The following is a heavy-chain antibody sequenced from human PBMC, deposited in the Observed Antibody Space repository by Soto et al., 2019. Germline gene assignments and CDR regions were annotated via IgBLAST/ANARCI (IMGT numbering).Heavy chain of an antibody. CDR1: GYSFTSYC. D-gene: IGHD3-3*01. V-gene: IGHV5-51*01. Sequence: PVESLKISCKGSGYSFTSYCIGWGRQMPGKGLEWMGIIYPGDSDTRYSPSFQGQVTISADKSISTAYLQWSSLKASDTAMYYCARAPLETPPPFDYWGQGTLVTVSS. CDR2: IYPGDSDT. CDR3: ARAPLETPPPFDY. J-gene: IGHJ4*02.